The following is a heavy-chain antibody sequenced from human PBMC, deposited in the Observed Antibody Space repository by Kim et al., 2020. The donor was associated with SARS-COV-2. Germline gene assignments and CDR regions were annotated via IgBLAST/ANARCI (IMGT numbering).Heavy chain of an antibody. Sequence: SETLSLTCTVSGGSVSSGSYYWSWIRQPKGKGLEWIGYIYYSGSTNYNPSLKSRVTISVDTSKNQFSLKLSSVTAADTAVYYCARVRRSVVTATHLGWFDPWGQGTLVTVSS. D-gene: IGHD2-21*02. CDR1: GGSVSSGSYY. V-gene: IGHV4-61*01. CDR2: IYYSGST. J-gene: IGHJ5*02. CDR3: ARVRRSVVTATHLGWFDP.